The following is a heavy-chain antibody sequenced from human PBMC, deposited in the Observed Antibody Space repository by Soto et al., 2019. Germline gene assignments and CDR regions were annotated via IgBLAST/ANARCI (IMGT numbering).Heavy chain of an antibody. D-gene: IGHD5-12*01. CDR2: ISSSSSNI. Sequence: GGSLRLSCAASGFTFSSYSMNWVRQAPGKGLEWVSSISSSSSNIYYADSVKGRFTISRDNAKNSLYLQMNSLRDEDTAVYYCARASSGYDSGKWVDHWGQGTLVTVSS. J-gene: IGHJ5*02. V-gene: IGHV3-48*02. CDR3: ARASSGYDSGKWVDH. CDR1: GFTFSSYS.